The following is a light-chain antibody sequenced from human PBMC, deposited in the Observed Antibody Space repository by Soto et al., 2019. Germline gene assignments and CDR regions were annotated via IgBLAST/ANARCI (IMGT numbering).Light chain of an antibody. Sequence: QSALTQPASVSGSPGQSITVSCTGTISDIGAYDYVSWYQQHPGKAPKVIISEVSKRPSGVSHRFSGSKSGNTASLTISGLQAEDEADYYCSSYTSSSTVGVFGTGTKLTVL. V-gene: IGLV2-14*01. CDR1: ISDIGAYDY. CDR3: SSYTSSSTVGV. CDR2: EVS. J-gene: IGLJ1*01.